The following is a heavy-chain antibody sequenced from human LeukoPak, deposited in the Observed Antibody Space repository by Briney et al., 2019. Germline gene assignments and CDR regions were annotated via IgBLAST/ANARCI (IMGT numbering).Heavy chain of an antibody. D-gene: IGHD2-15*01. V-gene: IGHV3-23*01. J-gene: IGHJ6*02. CDR1: GLPFSIYA. Sequence: EPGGPLRLPCAASGLPFSIYAMIWARQAPGKAREWVSSITGSGGRTYYADSVKGRFTISRDNSKNTLYLHMNSLRAKDTAIYYCANYCSGGSCTRAAYYYGLDVWGQGTTVTVSS. CDR2: ITGSGGRT. CDR3: ANYCSGGSCTRAAYYYGLDV.